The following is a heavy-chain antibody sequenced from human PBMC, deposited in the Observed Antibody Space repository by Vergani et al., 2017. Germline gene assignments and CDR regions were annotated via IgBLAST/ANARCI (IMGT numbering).Heavy chain of an antibody. V-gene: IGHV3-21*01. Sequence: EVQLVESGGGLVKPGGSLRLSCAASGFTFSSYSMNWVRQAPGKGLEWVSSISSSSSYIYYEDSVKGRFTISRDNAKNSLYLQMNSLRAEDTAVYYCASYDIVGATSRFGYYWGQGTLVTVSS. CDR1: GFTFSSYS. CDR3: ASYDIVGATSRFGYY. J-gene: IGHJ4*02. CDR2: ISSSSSYI. D-gene: IGHD1-26*01.